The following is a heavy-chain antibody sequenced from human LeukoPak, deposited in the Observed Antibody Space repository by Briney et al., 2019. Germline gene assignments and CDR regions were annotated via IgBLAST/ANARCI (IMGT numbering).Heavy chain of an antibody. CDR3: AREGAYGGNFDY. Sequence: ASVKDSCKASGYTFTSYGISWVRQAPGQGLEWMGWISAYNGNTNYAQKLQGRVTMTTDTSTNTAYMELRSLRSDDTAVYYCAREGAYGGNFDYWGQGTLVTVSS. J-gene: IGHJ4*02. CDR2: ISAYNGNT. V-gene: IGHV1-18*01. D-gene: IGHD4-23*01. CDR1: GYTFTSYG.